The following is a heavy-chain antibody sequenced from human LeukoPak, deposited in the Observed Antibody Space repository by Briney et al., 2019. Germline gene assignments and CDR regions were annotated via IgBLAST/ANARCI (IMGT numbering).Heavy chain of an antibody. Sequence: SQTLSLTCTVSGGSISSGDYYWSWIRQPPGKGLEWIGYIYYSGSTYYNPSLKSRVTISVDTSKNQFSLKLSSVTAADTAVYYCARHGVATVNAFDIWGQGTMVTVSS. D-gene: IGHD2-8*01. CDR2: IYYSGST. V-gene: IGHV4-30-4*01. J-gene: IGHJ3*02. CDR1: GGSISSGDYY. CDR3: ARHGVATVNAFDI.